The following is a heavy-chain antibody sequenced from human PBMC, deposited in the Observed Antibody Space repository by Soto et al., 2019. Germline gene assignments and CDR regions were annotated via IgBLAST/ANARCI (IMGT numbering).Heavy chain of an antibody. CDR3: ARDVVLVPAASNFDY. D-gene: IGHD2-2*01. CDR1: GYTFISYG. Sequence: QVQLVQSGAEVKKPGASVKVSCKASGYTFISYGISWVRQAPGQGLEWMGWISAYNGKTNYAQKLQDRVTMTTDTSTSTAYMELRSLRSDDTAVYYCARDVVLVPAASNFDYWGQGTLVTVSS. J-gene: IGHJ4*02. V-gene: IGHV1-18*01. CDR2: ISAYNGKT.